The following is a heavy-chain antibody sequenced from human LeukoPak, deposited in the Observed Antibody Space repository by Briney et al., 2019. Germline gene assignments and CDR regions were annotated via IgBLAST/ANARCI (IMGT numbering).Heavy chain of an antibody. CDR1: GGSFSGYY. CDR3: ARGPSIIVEYRWFKGIAAAEDAFDN. V-gene: IGHV4-34*01. J-gene: IGHJ3*02. CDR2: INHSGST. D-gene: IGHD6-13*01. Sequence: PSETLSLTCAVYGGSFSGYYWSWIRQPPGKGLEWIGEINHSGSTNYNPSLKSRVTISVDTSKNQFSLKLSSVTAADTAVYYCARGPSIIVEYRWFKGIAAAEDAFDNWGQGTMVTVSS.